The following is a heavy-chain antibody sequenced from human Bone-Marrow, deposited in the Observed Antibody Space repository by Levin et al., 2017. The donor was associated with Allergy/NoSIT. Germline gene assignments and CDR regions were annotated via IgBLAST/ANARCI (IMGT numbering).Heavy chain of an antibody. Sequence: LSLTCAASGFTMSHFEMNWVRQAPGKGLEWVSFISHDDNTIYYADSVKGRFTISRDDTNNSLLLQMSSLRVDDSAIYYCARDWYYYDLWGRGTQVTVSS. D-gene: IGHD3-22*01. J-gene: IGHJ4*02. CDR2: ISHDDNTI. V-gene: IGHV3-48*03. CDR3: ARDWYYYDL. CDR1: GFTMSHFE.